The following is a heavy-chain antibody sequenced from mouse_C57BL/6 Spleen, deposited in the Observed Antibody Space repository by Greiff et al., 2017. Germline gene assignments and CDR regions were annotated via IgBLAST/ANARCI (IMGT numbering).Heavy chain of an antibody. CDR2: IYPGDGGT. D-gene: IGHD1-1*01. V-gene: IGHV1-82*01. CDR1: GYAFSSSW. J-gene: IGHJ2*01. CDR3: ARSDGSSPGYFDY. Sequence: VQLQQSGPELVKPGASVKISCKASGYAFSSSWMNWVKQRPGKGLEWIGRIYPGDGGTNYNGKFKGKATLTADKSSSTAYMPLSSLTSEDSAVYCCARSDGSSPGYFDYWGQGTTLTVSS.